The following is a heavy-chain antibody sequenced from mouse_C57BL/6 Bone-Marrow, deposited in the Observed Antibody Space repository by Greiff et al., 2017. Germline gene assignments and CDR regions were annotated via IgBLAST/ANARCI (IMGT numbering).Heavy chain of an antibody. D-gene: IGHD1-1*01. J-gene: IGHJ4*01. Sequence: EVKVVESGGGLVQPGGSMKLSCVASGFTFSNYWMNWVRQSPEKGLEWVAQIRLKSDNYATHYAESGQGRFTRSRDDYKSSVYRQMNNLRAEDTGIYYFTVITTVVATDYAMDYWGQGTSDTVSS. CDR2: IRLKSDNYAT. V-gene: IGHV6-3*01. CDR3: TVITTVVATDYAMDY. CDR1: GFTFSNYW.